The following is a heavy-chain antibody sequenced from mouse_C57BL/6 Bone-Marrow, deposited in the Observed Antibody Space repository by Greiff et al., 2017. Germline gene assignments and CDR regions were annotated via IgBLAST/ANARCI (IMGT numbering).Heavy chain of an antibody. CDR1: GFTFSSYG. CDR2: ISSVGSYT. CDR3: ASPASETAMDY. D-gene: IGHD3-2*02. J-gene: IGHJ4*01. Sequence: EVQLVESGGDLVKPGGSLKLSCAASGFTFSSYGMSWVRQTPDKRLEWVATISSVGSYTYYPDSVKGRFTISRDNAKNTLYLQMSSLKSEDTAMYYCASPASETAMDYWGQGTSVTVSS. V-gene: IGHV5-6*01.